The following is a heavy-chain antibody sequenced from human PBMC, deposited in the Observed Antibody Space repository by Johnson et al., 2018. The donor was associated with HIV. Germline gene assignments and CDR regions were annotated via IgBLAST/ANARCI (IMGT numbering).Heavy chain of an antibody. V-gene: IGHV3-48*03. D-gene: IGHD4-23*01. CDR2: ISNRGSTK. Sequence: EVQLVESGGGLLQPGGSLRLSCTASGFTFSSYEMNWVRQAPGKGLEWVAYISNRGSTKYHADSVRGRFSISRDNSKNSLYLQMNSLRTEDTALYYCVKGRRWLPYGGAFDIWGQGTMVTVSS. J-gene: IGHJ3*02. CDR3: VKGRRWLPYGGAFDI. CDR1: GFTFSSYE.